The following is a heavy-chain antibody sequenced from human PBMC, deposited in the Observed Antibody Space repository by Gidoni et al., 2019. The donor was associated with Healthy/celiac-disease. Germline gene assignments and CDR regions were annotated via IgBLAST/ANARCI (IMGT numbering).Heavy chain of an antibody. V-gene: IGHV3-7*03. CDR2: MKQDGSEK. D-gene: IGHD5-12*01. J-gene: IGHJ4*02. CDR3: AREGRDGYRY. CDR1: GFTFSSYW. Sequence: EVQLVESGGGLVQPGGALRLSCAAPGFTFSSYWMSWVRQATGKGLEWVANMKQDGSEKCYVDSVKGRFTISRDNAKNSLYLQMNSLRAEDTAVYYCAREGRDGYRYWGQGTLVTVSS.